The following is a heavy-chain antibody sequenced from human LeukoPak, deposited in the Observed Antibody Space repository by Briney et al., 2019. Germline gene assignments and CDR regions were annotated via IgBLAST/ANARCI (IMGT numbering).Heavy chain of an antibody. CDR1: GGTSSSYA. CDR2: IIPIFGTA. CDR3: ALERAVGATIPRFDP. D-gene: IGHD1-26*01. Sequence: SVTVSCKASGGTSSSYAISWVRQAPGQGLEWMGGIIPIFGTANYAQKFQGRVTITADESTSTAYMELSSLRSEDTAVYYCALERAVGATIPRFDPWGQGTLVTVSS. J-gene: IGHJ5*02. V-gene: IGHV1-69*13.